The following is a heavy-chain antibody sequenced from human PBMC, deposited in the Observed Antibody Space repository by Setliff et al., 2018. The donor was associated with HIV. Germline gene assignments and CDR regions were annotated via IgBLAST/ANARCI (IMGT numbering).Heavy chain of an antibody. CDR1: GGSISSHY. CDR3: ASHRSVYYFDY. J-gene: IGHJ4*02. Sequence: PSETLSLTCTVSGGSISSHYRSWIRQPPGKGLEWIGYIYYSGSTNYNPSLKSRVTISVDTSKNQFSLKLSSVTAADTAVYYCASHRSVYYFDYWGQGTLVTVSS. V-gene: IGHV4-59*11. CDR2: IYYSGST.